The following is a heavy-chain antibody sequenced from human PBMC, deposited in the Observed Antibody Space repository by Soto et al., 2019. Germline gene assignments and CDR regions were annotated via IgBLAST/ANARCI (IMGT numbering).Heavy chain of an antibody. V-gene: IGHV5-51*01. D-gene: IGHD6-25*01. J-gene: IGHJ4*02. CDR2: IDPSDSDT. Sequence: GESLKISCRGSGYNFANNWIAWVRQMPGEGLEWMGIIDPSDSDTKYSPSFQGQVTISADKSISTAFLQWSSLKASDTALYYCMRRHSLFSGSVPSDSFDFWGQGTQVTVSS. CDR1: GYNFANNW. CDR3: MRRHSLFSGSVPSDSFDF.